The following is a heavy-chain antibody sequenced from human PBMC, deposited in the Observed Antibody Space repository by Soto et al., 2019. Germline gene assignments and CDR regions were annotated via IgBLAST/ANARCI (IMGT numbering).Heavy chain of an antibody. Sequence: GGSLRLSCAASGFSFSSYWMLWVRQAPGKGLEWVANINEGGSVNNYVDTVKGRCTISRDNSKNTLYLQMNSLRAEDTAVYYCAKDVGYSYGRYYYYGMDVWGQGTTVTVSS. CDR3: AKDVGYSYGRYYYYGMDV. CDR1: GFSFSSYW. V-gene: IGHV3-7*01. D-gene: IGHD5-18*01. CDR2: INEGGSVN. J-gene: IGHJ6*02.